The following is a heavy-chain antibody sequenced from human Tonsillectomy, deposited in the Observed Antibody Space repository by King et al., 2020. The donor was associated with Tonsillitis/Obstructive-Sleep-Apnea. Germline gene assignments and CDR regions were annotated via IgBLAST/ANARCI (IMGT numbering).Heavy chain of an antibody. CDR2: FFYGGST. CDR3: ATGVRAPWSLDF. D-gene: IGHD7-27*01. CDR1: GASIISTSSY. V-gene: IGHV4-39*01. J-gene: IGHJ4*02. Sequence: LQLQESGPGLVKPSETLSLTCTVSGASIISTSSYWGWIRQPPGKGLEWIGTFFYGGSTYYNPSLKSRVTISEDSSKNQFSLQLTSVTAADTAVYYCATGVRAPWSLDFWGQGTLVTVSS.